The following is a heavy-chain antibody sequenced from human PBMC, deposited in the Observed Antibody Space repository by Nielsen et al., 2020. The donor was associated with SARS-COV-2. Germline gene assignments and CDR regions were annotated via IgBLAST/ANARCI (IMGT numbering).Heavy chain of an antibody. CDR1: GFTFSDYY. V-gene: IGHV3-11*01. Sequence: GESLKISCAASGFTFSDYYMSWIRQAPGKGLEWVSYISSSGSTIYYADSVKGRFTISRDNAKNSLYLQMNSLRAEDTAVYYCARLPRSGAFDMWGQGTVVTVSS. J-gene: IGHJ3*02. CDR3: ARLPRSGAFDM. CDR2: ISSSGSTI.